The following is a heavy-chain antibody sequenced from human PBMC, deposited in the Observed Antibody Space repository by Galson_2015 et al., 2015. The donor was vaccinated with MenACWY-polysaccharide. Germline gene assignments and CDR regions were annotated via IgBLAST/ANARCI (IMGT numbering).Heavy chain of an antibody. CDR1: GFTFSGSA. J-gene: IGHJ4*02. CDR3: TRHSYRYCSSTSCYDY. D-gene: IGHD2-2*01. V-gene: IGHV3-73*01. Sequence: SLRLSCAASGFTFSGSAMHWVRQASGKGLEWVGRIRSKANSYATAYAASVKGRFTISRDDSKNTAYLQMNSLKTEDTAVYYCTRHSYRYCSSTSCYDYWGQGTLVTVSS. CDR2: IRSKANSYAT.